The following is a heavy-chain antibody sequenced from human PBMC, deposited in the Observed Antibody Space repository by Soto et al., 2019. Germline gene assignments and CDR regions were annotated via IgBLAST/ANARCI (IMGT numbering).Heavy chain of an antibody. Sequence: ASVKVSCKVSGYTLTELSMHWVRQAPGKGLEWMGGFDPEDGETIYAQKFQGRVTMTEDTSTDTAYMELSSLRSEDTAVYYCATMYNWNFEPWFDPWGQGTLVTVSS. CDR1: GYTLTELS. J-gene: IGHJ5*02. CDR2: FDPEDGET. D-gene: IGHD1-7*01. V-gene: IGHV1-24*01. CDR3: ATMYNWNFEPWFDP.